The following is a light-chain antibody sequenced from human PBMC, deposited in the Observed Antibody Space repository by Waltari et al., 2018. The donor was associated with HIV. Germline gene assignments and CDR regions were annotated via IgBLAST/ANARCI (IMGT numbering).Light chain of an antibody. V-gene: IGLV2-14*03. CDR3: SSYTSSSTPYV. J-gene: IGLJ1*01. CDR1: SSDVGGYNY. CDR2: DVS. Sequence: QSALTQPASVSGSPGQSITISCTGTSSDVGGYNYVSWYQQHPGKAPKLMIYDVSNRPSGVSTRCSGSKAGHTASLTISGLQAENEADYYCSSYTSSSTPYVFGTGTKVTVL.